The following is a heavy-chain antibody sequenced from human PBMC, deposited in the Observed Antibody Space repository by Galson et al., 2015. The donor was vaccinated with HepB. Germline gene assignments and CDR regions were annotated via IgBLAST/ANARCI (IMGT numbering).Heavy chain of an antibody. J-gene: IGHJ4*02. D-gene: IGHD6-6*01. CDR3: ANENLVAARQFDY. Sequence: SCKVSGYTLTELSMHWVRQAPGKGLEWVAVISYDGSNKYYADSVKGRFTISRDNSKNTLYLQMNSLRVEDTALYYCANENLVAARQFDYWGQGTLVTVSS. V-gene: IGHV3-30-3*02. CDR1: GYTLTELS. CDR2: ISYDGSNK.